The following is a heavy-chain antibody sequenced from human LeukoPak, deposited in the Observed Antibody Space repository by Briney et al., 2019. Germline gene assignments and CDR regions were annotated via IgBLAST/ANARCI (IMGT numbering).Heavy chain of an antibody. Sequence: PGGSLRLSCAVSGFTFSDYAMSWVRQAPGKGLEWVSAISASGGSTYYADSVKGRFTISRDNSKNTLFPQMNSLRAEDTAVYYCATPQGDFWGQGTLVTVSS. V-gene: IGHV3-23*01. D-gene: IGHD3-16*01. CDR3: ATPQGDF. CDR2: ISASGGST. CDR1: GFTFSDYA. J-gene: IGHJ4*02.